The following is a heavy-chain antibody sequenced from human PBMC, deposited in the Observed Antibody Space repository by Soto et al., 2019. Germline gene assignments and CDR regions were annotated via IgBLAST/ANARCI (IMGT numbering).Heavy chain of an antibody. CDR1: GGTFSSYA. J-gene: IGHJ1*01. CDR3: ARAGEQLAQAGYFQH. D-gene: IGHD6-13*01. CDR2: IIPIFGTA. V-gene: IGHV1-69*01. Sequence: QVQLVQSGAEVKKPGSSVKVSCKASGGTFSSYAISWVRQAPGQGLEWMGGIIPIFGTANYAQKFQGRVTITADESTSTAHMELSSLRSEDTAVYYCARAGEQLAQAGYFQHWGQGTLVTVSS.